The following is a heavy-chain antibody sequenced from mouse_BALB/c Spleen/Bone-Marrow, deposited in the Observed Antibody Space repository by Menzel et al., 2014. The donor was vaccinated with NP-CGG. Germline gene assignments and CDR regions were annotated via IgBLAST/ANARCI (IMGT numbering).Heavy chain of an antibody. CDR2: INPNNGGT. Sequence: VQLQQPGPELVKPGASVKIPCKASGYTFTDYNMDWVKQSHGESLEWIGDINPNNGGTIYNQKFKGKTTLTVDKSSSTAYMELRSLTSEDTAVYYCARGELGRFAYWGQGTLVTVSA. CDR1: GYTFTDYN. CDR3: ARGELGRFAY. J-gene: IGHJ3*01. D-gene: IGHD4-1*01. V-gene: IGHV1-18*01.